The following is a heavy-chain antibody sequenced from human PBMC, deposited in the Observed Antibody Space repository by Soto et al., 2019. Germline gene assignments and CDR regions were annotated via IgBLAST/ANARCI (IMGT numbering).Heavy chain of an antibody. CDR2: ISPYNGDT. D-gene: IGHD2-2*01. V-gene: IGHV1-18*01. Sequence: SVKVSCKASGYSFTNYDISWVRQAPGQGLEWMGWISPYNGDTNYAQKLQGRVTMTTDTSTSTAYMELRSLRSDDTAVYYCARYCSSNSCDHYFDYWGQGTLVTVSS. CDR1: GYSFTNYD. CDR3: ARYCSSNSCDHYFDY. J-gene: IGHJ4*02.